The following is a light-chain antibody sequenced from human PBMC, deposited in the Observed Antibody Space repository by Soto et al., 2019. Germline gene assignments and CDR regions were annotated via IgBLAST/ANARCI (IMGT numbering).Light chain of an antibody. CDR1: SSDVGGYNY. CDR2: DVS. J-gene: IGLJ1*01. V-gene: IGLV2-14*01. Sequence: QSALTQPASVSGSPGQSITISCTGTSSDVGGYNYVSWYQQHPGKDPKLMIYDVSNRPSGVSNRFSCYKFGNTASLAISGLQAEDEADYYCSSYTSSSTLYVFGTGTEVTV. CDR3: SSYTSSSTLYV.